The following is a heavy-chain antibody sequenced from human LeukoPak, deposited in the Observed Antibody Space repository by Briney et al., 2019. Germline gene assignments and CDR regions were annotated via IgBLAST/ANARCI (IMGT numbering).Heavy chain of an antibody. CDR3: ARSRFCTSRGCYYGH. D-gene: IGHD2-8*01. Sequence: GGSLRFSCAAPGSTFSSYWMHWVRQAPGKGLVWVSGIKTDGMSANYMGSVKGRLTISRANAKNTLFLQMDSLRAEATAVYSCARSRFCTSRGCYYGHWGQGNLVTVSS. CDR1: GSTFSSYW. V-gene: IGHV3-74*01. CDR2: IKTDGMSA. J-gene: IGHJ4*02.